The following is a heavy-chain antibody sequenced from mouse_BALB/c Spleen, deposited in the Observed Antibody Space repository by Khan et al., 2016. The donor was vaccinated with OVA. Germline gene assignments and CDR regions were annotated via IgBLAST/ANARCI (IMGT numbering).Heavy chain of an antibody. CDR1: GYTFSNYW. J-gene: IGHJ2*01. CDR3: TRSSPYYRYFFDY. Sequence: QVQLKESGAELMKPGASVKTSCKATGYTFSNYWIEWVKQRPGHGLEWIGEILPGSGSVSYNVKFKGKATFTADTSSNTTYMQLFSLTSEDSAVYYCTRSSPYYRYFFDYWGQGTTLTVSS. V-gene: IGHV1-9*01. D-gene: IGHD2-14*01. CDR2: ILPGSGSV.